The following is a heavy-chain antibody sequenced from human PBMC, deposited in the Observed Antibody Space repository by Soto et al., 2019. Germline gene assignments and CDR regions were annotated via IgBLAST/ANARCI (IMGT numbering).Heavy chain of an antibody. CDR3: ARGPKNLGGSFYYGMDV. J-gene: IGHJ6*02. CDR1: GGSISSYY. V-gene: IGHV4-4*07. Sequence: QVQLQESGPGLVKPSETLSLTCTVYGGSISSYYWSWIRQLAGKGLEWIGRIYTSGSTYYNPSLKSRLTISMDSSRNQFFLRLNSVTAADMAVYYCARGPKNLGGSFYYGMDVWGQGTTVTVSS. CDR2: IYTSGST.